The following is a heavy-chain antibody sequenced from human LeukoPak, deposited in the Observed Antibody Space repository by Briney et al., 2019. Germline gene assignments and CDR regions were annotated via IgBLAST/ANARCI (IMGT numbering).Heavy chain of an antibody. D-gene: IGHD3-3*01. J-gene: IGHJ5*02. CDR1: GFTFSSYE. CDR3: AKDPTIFGVVTPPNVWFDP. Sequence: GGSLRLSCAASGFTFSSYEMNWVRQAPGKGLEWVSYISSSGSTIYYADSVKGRFTISRDNAKNSLYLQMNSLRAEDTAVYYCAKDPTIFGVVTPPNVWFDPWGQGTLVTVSS. CDR2: ISSSGSTI. V-gene: IGHV3-48*03.